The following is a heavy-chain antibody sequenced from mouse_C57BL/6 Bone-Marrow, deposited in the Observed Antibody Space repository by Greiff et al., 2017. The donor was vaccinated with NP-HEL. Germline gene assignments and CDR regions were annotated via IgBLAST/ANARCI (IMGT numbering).Heavy chain of an antibody. CDR3: ARHEGVYSNPYYFDY. CDR2: FYPGSGSI. J-gene: IGHJ2*01. V-gene: IGHV1-62-2*01. Sequence: VKLMESGAELVKPGASVKLSCKASGYTFTEYTIHWVKQRSGQGLEWIGWFYPGSGSIKYNEKFKDKATLTADKSSSTVYMELSRLTSEDSAVYFCARHEGVYSNPYYFDYWGQGTTLTVSS. D-gene: IGHD2-5*01. CDR1: GYTFTEYT.